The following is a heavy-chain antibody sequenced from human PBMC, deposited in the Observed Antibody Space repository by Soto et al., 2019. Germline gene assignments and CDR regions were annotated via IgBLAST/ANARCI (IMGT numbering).Heavy chain of an antibody. CDR3: ARDVHDYGDYNDAFDI. D-gene: IGHD4-17*01. CDR1: ELTFSDYD. CDR2: ITSSGSYT. J-gene: IGHJ3*02. Sequence: GGSQRLSCAASELTFSDYDMSWIRQAPGKGLEWVSYITSSGSYTKYADSVKGRFTISRDNSKNTLYLQMNSLRAEDTAVYYCARDVHDYGDYNDAFDIWGQGTMVTVSS. V-gene: IGHV3-11*06.